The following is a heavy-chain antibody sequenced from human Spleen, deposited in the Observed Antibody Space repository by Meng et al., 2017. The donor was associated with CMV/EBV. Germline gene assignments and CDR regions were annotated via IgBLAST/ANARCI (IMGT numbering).Heavy chain of an antibody. J-gene: IGHJ4*02. D-gene: IGHD3-22*01. CDR1: GFTFSNYW. Sequence: GGSLRLSCAASGFTFSNYWMHWVRQAPGKGLVWVSRINSDASSTSYADSVQGRFTISRDNAKNSVDLQMNSLRGEDTAVYYCVRDDSSGHYYFDHWGRETLVTVSS. V-gene: IGHV3-74*01. CDR2: INSDASST. CDR3: VRDDSSGHYYFDH.